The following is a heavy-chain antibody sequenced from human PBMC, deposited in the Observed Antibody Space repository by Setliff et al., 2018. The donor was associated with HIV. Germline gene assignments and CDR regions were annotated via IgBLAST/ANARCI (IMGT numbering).Heavy chain of an antibody. CDR2: ISSSSYYI. J-gene: IGHJ4*02. CDR3: ASIELAAMVPVDY. V-gene: IGHV3-21*01. Sequence: LRLSCAASGFTFSSYTMNWVRQAPGKGLEWVSSISSSSYYIYYADSVKGRFIISRDNAKNSLFLQMNSLRAEDTAVYYCASIELAAMVPVDYWGQGTLVTVSS. CDR1: GFTFSSYT. D-gene: IGHD5-18*01.